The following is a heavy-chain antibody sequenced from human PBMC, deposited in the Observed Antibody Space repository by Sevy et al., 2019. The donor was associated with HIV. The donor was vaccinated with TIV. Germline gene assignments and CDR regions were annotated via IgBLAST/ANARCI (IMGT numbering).Heavy chain of an antibody. CDR2: SDPEDGKT. CDR3: ATITHCSDIMSYWFDP. V-gene: IGHV1-24*01. J-gene: IGHJ5*02. D-gene: IGHD2-15*01. CDR1: GYTLTESS. Sequence: ASVKVSCKVSGYTLTESSIHWVRQAPGKGLEWMGGSDPEDGKTIYAQNFQGRVTMTEDISTDTVYMELSSLRSEDTAVYYCATITHCSDIMSYWFDPWGQGTLVTVSS.